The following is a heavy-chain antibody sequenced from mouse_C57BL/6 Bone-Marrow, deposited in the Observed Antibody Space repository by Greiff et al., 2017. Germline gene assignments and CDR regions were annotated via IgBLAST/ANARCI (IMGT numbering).Heavy chain of an antibody. CDR2: ISDGGSYT. J-gene: IGHJ2*01. Sequence: EVKLVESGGGLVKPGGSLKLSCAASGFTFSSYAMSWVRQTPEKRLEWVATISDGGSYTYYPDNVKGRFTISRDNAKNNLYLQMSHLKSEDTAMYHCAREGAGDYWGQGTTLTVSS. CDR1: GFTFSSYA. V-gene: IGHV5-4*01. CDR3: AREGAGDY.